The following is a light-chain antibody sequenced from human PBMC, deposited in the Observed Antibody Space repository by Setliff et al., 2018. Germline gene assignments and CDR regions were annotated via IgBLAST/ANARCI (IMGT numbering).Light chain of an antibody. Sequence: QSALAQPPSVSGSRGQSVTISCTGTSSDVGNYNRVSWYQQPPGTAPKLMIYDVTNRPSGVPDRFSGSKSGNTASLTISGLQAEDEADYYCSSYTSSNTDVFGSGTKGTV. CDR1: SSDVGNYNR. J-gene: IGLJ1*01. CDR3: SSYTSSNTDV. CDR2: DVT. V-gene: IGLV2-18*02.